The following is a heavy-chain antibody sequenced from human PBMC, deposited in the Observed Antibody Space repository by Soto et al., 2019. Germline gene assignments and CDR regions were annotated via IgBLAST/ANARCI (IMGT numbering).Heavy chain of an antibody. CDR3: ARDQGGWAAAGTCWFDP. Sequence: ASVKVSCKASGYTFTSYGISWVRQAPGQGLEWMGWISAYNGNTNYAQKLQGRVTMTTDTSTSTAYMELRSLRSDDTAVYYCARDQGGWAAAGTCWFDPWGQGTLVTVSS. D-gene: IGHD6-13*01. CDR2: ISAYNGNT. CDR1: GYTFTSYG. J-gene: IGHJ5*02. V-gene: IGHV1-18*01.